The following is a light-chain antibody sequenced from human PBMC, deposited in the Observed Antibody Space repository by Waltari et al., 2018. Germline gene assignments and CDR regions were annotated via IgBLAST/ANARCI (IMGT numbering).Light chain of an antibody. J-gene: IGLJ2*01. CDR3: SSDAGSNNYVI. CDR1: SSDVGASNY. V-gene: IGLV2-8*01. CDR2: EVS. Sequence: QSALTQPPSASGSLGQSVTISCTGTSSDVGASNYVSWYQQNPGKAPKLTIFEVSKRPSGVPDRFSGSRSGNTASLTVSGLQAEDEADYYCSSDAGSNNYVILGGGTKLTVL.